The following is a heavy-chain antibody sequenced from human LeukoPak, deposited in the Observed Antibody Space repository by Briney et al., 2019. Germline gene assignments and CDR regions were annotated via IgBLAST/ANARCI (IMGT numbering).Heavy chain of an antibody. D-gene: IGHD6-13*01. CDR2: ISAYNGNT. V-gene: IGHV1-18*01. J-gene: IGHJ4*02. Sequence: VASVKVSCKASGYTFTSYGISWVRQAPGQGLEWMGWISAYNGNTNYAQKLQGRVTMTTDTSTRTAYMELRSLRSDDTAVYYCARGGWSSSWLDFGYWGQGTLVTVSS. CDR1: GYTFTSYG. CDR3: ARGGWSSSWLDFGY.